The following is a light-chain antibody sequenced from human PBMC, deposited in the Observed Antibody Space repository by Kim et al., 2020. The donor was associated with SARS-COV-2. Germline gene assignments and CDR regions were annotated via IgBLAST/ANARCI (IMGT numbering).Light chain of an antibody. Sequence: GKTVTLSCTRSSGSIDDNYVQWYQQRPGGVPTTVIYEDDQRPSGVSDSFSGSIDNSSNSASLTISGLKTEDEADYYCQSYNRSNVIFGGGTQLTVL. CDR2: EDD. J-gene: IGLJ2*01. V-gene: IGLV6-57*03. CDR1: SGSIDDNY. CDR3: QSYNRSNVI.